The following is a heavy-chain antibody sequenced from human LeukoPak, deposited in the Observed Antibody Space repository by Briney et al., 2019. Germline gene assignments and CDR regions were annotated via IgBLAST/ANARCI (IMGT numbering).Heavy chain of an antibody. V-gene: IGHV4-39*01. Sequence: SETLSLACTVSGGSISSTSYYWGWLRQPPGKGLKWLGSIYYSGATYYHPSLKSRVTISGDQSNNRFSLALTPLTAPGPACYLRAKQGLEEVPPGSNSWGQGTLVTVSS. CDR2: IYYSGAT. J-gene: IGHJ4*02. CDR1: GGSISSTSYY. CDR3: AKQGLEEVPPGSNS. D-gene: IGHD3-10*01.